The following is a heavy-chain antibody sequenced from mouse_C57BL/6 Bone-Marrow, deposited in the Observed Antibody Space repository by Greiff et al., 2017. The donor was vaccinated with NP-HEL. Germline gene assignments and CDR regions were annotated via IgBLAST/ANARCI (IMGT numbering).Heavy chain of an antibody. CDR3: ARDASLSFMDY. CDR2: SRNKANDYTT. Sequence: EVMLVESGGGLVQSGRSLRLSCATSGFTFSDFYMEWVRQAPGKGLEWIAASRNKANDYTTEYSASVKGRFIVSRDTSQSILYLQMNALRAEDTAIYYCARDASLSFMDYWGQGTSVTVSS. J-gene: IGHJ4*01. V-gene: IGHV7-1*01. CDR1: GFTFSDFY. D-gene: IGHD1-1*01.